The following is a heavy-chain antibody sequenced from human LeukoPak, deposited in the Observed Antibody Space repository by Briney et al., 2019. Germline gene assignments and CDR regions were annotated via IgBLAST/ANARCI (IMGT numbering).Heavy chain of an antibody. CDR1: GFTFDDYA. J-gene: IGHJ5*02. CDR3: AKGLGTRSNWLDP. CDR2: IIDDGSVT. D-gene: IGHD6-13*01. V-gene: IGHV3-43*02. Sequence: PGGSLRLSCATSGFTFDDYAMHWVRQAPGKGLEWVSLIIDDGSVTYYADSVEGRFTISRDNSKNSLYLQMNSLRAEDTAFYYCAKGLGTRSNWLDPWGQGTLVTVSS.